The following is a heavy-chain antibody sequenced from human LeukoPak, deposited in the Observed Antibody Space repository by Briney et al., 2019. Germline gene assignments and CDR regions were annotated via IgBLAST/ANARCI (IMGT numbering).Heavy chain of an antibody. CDR2: IYHSGST. CDR1: GGSISSSNW. CDR3: ARGPSKGWFGPRYYMDV. D-gene: IGHD3-10*01. Sequence: PSETLSLTCAVSGGSISSSNWWSWVRQPPGKGLEWIGEIYHSGSTNYNPSLKSRVTISIDKSKNQFSLKLSSVTAADTAVYYCARGPSKGWFGPRYYMDVWGKGTTVTVSS. J-gene: IGHJ6*03. V-gene: IGHV4-4*02.